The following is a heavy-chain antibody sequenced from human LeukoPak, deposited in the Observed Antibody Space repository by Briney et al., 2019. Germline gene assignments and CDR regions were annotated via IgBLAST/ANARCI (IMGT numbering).Heavy chain of an antibody. Sequence: GGFLRLSCAASGFTFSTYWMSWVRQAPGKGLEWVANIKQDGSEKHYVESVKGRFTISRENAKNSLYLQMNSLRAEDTAVYYCASGSYYWNLYYWGQGTLVTVSS. J-gene: IGHJ4*02. CDR2: IKQDGSEK. CDR3: ASGSYYWNLYY. V-gene: IGHV3-7*01. D-gene: IGHD1-26*01. CDR1: GFTFSTYW.